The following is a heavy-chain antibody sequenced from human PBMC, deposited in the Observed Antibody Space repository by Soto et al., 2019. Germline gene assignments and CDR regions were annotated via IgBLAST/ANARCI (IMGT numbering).Heavy chain of an antibody. J-gene: IGHJ5*02. V-gene: IGHV3-23*01. CDR2: IDGSGGIT. CDR3: VKNSGWFNT. Sequence: QLLQSGGGSVQPGGSLTLSCAASGFPFGTTDMSWVRQAPGEGLEWVSTIDGSGGITFYADSVKGRFTISRDNSRNTVYLQMNSLRGDDTALYYCVKNSGWFNTWGQGALVTVSS. CDR1: GFPFGTTD. D-gene: IGHD3-10*01.